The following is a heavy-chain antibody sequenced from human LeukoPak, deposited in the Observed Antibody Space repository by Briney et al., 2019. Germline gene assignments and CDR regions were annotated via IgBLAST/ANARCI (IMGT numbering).Heavy chain of an antibody. CDR2: ISHDGTTK. V-gene: IGHV3-30-3*01. CDR3: ARGFLEWLLYGGADY. D-gene: IGHD3-3*01. CDR1: GFTFSRYS. Sequence: GGSLRLSCESSGFTFSRYSMHWVRQAPGKGLEWVAVISHDGTTKYNADSVEGRFTISRDNSRNTLYLQMNSLRPDDTAVYFCARGFLEWLLYGGADYWGQGTLVTVAS. J-gene: IGHJ4*02.